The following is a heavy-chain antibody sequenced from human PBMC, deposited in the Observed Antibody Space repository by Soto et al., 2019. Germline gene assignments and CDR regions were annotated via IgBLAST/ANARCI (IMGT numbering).Heavy chain of an antibody. CDR1: GYTLTNYA. D-gene: IGHD6-6*01. J-gene: IGHJ6*02. Sequence: ASVKVSCKASGYTLTNYAMQWVRQAPGQRLEWMGWINAGNGSTTYSQKFQGRVTITRDTSASTAYMELSSLKSEDTAVYYCARVMEEPRPSLLYYYHYGMDVWGQGTTVTVSS. CDR2: INAGNGST. V-gene: IGHV1-3*01. CDR3: ARVMEEPRPSLLYYYHYGMDV.